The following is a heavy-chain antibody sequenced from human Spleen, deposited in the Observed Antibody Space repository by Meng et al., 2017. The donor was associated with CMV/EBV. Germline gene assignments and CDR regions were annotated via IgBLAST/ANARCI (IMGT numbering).Heavy chain of an antibody. J-gene: IGHJ4*02. D-gene: IGHD3-3*01. Sequence: ESLKISCTVSGGSISSYYWSWIRQPPGKGLEWIGYIYYSGSTNYNPSLKSRVTISIDTSKNQFSLKLSSVTAADTAVYYCARFSGHTYYDFWSGYYNRAFDYWGQGTLVTVSS. V-gene: IGHV4-59*01. CDR3: ARFSGHTYYDFWSGYYNRAFDY. CDR1: GGSISSYY. CDR2: IYYSGST.